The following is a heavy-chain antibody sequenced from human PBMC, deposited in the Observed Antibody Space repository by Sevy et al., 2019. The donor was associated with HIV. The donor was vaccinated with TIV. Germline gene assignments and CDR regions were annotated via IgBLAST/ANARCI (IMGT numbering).Heavy chain of an antibody. CDR3: ATVGLRYFSGSSSYQGDWFDP. CDR2: FDPQDVKT. V-gene: IGHV1-24*01. D-gene: IGHD2-15*01. CDR1: GYTLTKLS. Sequence: ASLKVSCKVSGYTLTKLSIDWVRQAPGKALEWMGEFDPQDVKTISSQRFQGRLTMTVDTSTDTAYMELGSLTSEDTAVYYCATVGLRYFSGSSSYQGDWFDPWGQGTLVTVSS. J-gene: IGHJ5*02.